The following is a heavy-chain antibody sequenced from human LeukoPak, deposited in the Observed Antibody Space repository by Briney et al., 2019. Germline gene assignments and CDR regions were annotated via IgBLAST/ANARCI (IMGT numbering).Heavy chain of an antibody. CDR1: GYSFTGYY. CDR3: ARDLFRRGSEYNDFLETYY. V-gene: IGHV1-46*01. D-gene: IGHD3-3*01. J-gene: IGHJ4*02. Sequence: ASVKVSCKASGYSFTGYYMHWVRQAPGQGLEWMGIINPSGGSTSYAQKFQGRVTMTRDTSTSTVYMELSCLRSEDTAVYYCARDLFRRGSEYNDFLETYYWGQGTLVTVSS. CDR2: INPSGGST.